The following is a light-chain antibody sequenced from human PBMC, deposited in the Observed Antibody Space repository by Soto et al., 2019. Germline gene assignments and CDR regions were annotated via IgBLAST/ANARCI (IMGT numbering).Light chain of an antibody. CDR3: QQYGSQKT. CDR2: GAS. J-gene: IGKJ1*01. V-gene: IGKV3-20*01. CDR1: QSVSSSY. Sequence: EIVLTQSPGTLSLSPGERATLSCRASQSVSSSYLAWYQQKPGQAPRLLIYGASSRATGIPDRFSGSGSGTDFTLTISRREPEDFAVYYWQQYGSQKTFGQGTKVEIK.